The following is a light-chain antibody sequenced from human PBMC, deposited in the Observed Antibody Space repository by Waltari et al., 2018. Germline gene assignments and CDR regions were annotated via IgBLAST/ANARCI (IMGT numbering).Light chain of an antibody. J-gene: IGKJ3*01. CDR3: QQYINYPFT. V-gene: IGKV1D-13*01. Sequence: ATKLTQPQSSLSAFLGDRVTTTCRASQGIRSALAWYQQRPGKPPQFLIYDASTLHSGVPSRFSGSGSGTDFSLTINSLQPEDFATYYCQQYINYPFTFGPGTKVDFK. CDR2: DAS. CDR1: QGIRSA.